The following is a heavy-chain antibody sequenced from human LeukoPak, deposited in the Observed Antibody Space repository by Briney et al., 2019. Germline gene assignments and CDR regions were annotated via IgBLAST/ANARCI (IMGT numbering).Heavy chain of an antibody. Sequence: GGSLRLSCAASGFTFSNVYMSWVRQAPGKGLEWVGRIKRKTDGGTTEYAAPVKGRFTISRDDLKNALYLQMNSLKTEDTAVYFCTTDAYGDYTDFWGQGTLVTVSS. V-gene: IGHV3-15*01. J-gene: IGHJ4*02. CDR1: GFTFSNVY. CDR2: IKRKTDGGTT. CDR3: TTDAYGDYTDF. D-gene: IGHD4-17*01.